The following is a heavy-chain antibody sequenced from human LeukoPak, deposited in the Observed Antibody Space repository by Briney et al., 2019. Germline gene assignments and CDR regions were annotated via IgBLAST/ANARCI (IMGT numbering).Heavy chain of an antibody. CDR3: AKDADDYYDSSGLFDY. D-gene: IGHD3-22*01. V-gene: IGHV3-30*18. J-gene: IGHJ4*02. CDR1: GFTFSSYG. CDR2: ISDDGSNK. Sequence: GGSLRLSCAASGFTFSSYGMHWVRQAPGKGLEWVAVISDDGSNKYYAASVKGRFTISRDNSKNTLYLQMNSLRAEDTAVYYCAKDADDYYDSSGLFDYWGQGTLVTVSS.